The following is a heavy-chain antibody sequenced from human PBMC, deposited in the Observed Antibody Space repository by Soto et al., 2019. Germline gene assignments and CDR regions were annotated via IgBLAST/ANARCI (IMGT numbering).Heavy chain of an antibody. D-gene: IGHD3-22*01. CDR2: ISYDGRND. V-gene: IGHV3-30*04. CDR3: ASWDDSSGYYDDFHI. CDR1: GFTFNSYA. Sequence: GGSLSLSCAASGFTFNSYAMHWVRQAPGKGLEWVALISYDGRNDYYADSVKGRFTISRDNSKNTLYLQINRLRAEDTAVYFCASWDDSSGYYDDFHIWGQGTKVTVSS. J-gene: IGHJ3*02.